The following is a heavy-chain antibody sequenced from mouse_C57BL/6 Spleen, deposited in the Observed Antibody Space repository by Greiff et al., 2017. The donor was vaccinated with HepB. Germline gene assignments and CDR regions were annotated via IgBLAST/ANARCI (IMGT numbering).Heavy chain of an antibody. D-gene: IGHD4-1*01. CDR2: ISSGGDYI. V-gene: IGHV5-9-1*02. CDR3: TRDSWDVGYFDY. J-gene: IGHJ2*01. Sequence: EVHLVESGEGLVKPGGSLKLSCAASGFTFSSYAMSWVRQTPEKRLEWVAYISSGGDYIYYADTVKGRFTISRDNARNTLYLQMSSLKSEDTAMYYCTRDSWDVGYFDYWGQGTTLTVSS. CDR1: GFTFSSYA.